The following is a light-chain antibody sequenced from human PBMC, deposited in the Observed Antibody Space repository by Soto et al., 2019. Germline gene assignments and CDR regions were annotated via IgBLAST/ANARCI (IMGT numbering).Light chain of an antibody. J-gene: IGLJ3*02. CDR3: SSYTSSSTWV. V-gene: IGLV2-14*01. Sequence: QSVLTQPASVSGSPGQSITISCTGTSSDVGRYNYVSWHQQHPGKAPKLMIYAVSSRPSGVSNRFSGSKSGNTASLTISGLQVEDEADYHCSSYTSSSTWVFGGGTKLTVL. CDR1: SSDVGRYNY. CDR2: AVS.